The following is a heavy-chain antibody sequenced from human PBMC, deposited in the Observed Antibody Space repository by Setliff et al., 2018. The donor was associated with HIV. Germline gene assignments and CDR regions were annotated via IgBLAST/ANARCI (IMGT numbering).Heavy chain of an antibody. CDR1: GFTFDDYA. J-gene: IGHJ4*02. D-gene: IGHD3-10*01. CDR3: AKDKGQKYADY. CDR2: ISWNSGSI. V-gene: IGHV3-9*01. Sequence: SLRLSCAASGFTFDDYAMHWVRQAPGKGLEWVSGISWNSGSIGYADSVKGRFTISRDNAKNSLYLQMNSLRAEDTAVYYCAKDKGQKYADYWGQGTMVTVSS.